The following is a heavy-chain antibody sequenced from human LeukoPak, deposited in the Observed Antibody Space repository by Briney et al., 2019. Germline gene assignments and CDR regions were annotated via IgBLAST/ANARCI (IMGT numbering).Heavy chain of an antibody. CDR2: INHNWGA. CDR3: ARGGLSAVTTPYYYYYMDV. V-gene: IGHV4-34*01. J-gene: IGHJ6*03. Sequence: SEALSLTCAVYSGSFSGYYWTWFRQPPREGLGWIGEINHNWGAKYNPSLKSRVTISVDTSKNHLSLSLNSVTAADTAVYYCARGGLSAVTTPYYYYYMDVWGKGTTVTVSS. CDR1: SGSFSGYY. D-gene: IGHD4-17*01.